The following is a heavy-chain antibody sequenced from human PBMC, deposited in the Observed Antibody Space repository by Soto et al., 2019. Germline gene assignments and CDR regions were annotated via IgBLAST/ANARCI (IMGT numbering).Heavy chain of an antibody. V-gene: IGHV3-23*01. D-gene: IGHD1-20*01. CDR2: ISGSGGST. Sequence: EVQLLESGGGLVQPGGSLRLSCAASGFTFSSYAMSWVRQAPGKGLEWVSAISGSGGSTYYADSVKGRFTISRDNSKNTLYMQMNSLRAEDTAVYYCAKPVRGITGTGWFDPWGQGTLVTVSS. CDR1: GFTFSSYA. CDR3: AKPVRGITGTGWFDP. J-gene: IGHJ5*02.